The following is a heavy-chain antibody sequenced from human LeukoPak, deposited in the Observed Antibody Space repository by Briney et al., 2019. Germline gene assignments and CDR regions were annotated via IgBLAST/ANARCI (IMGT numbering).Heavy chain of an antibody. CDR1: GGTFSSYA. CDR2: INPNSGGT. D-gene: IGHD3-16*02. J-gene: IGHJ4*02. V-gene: IGHV1-2*02. Sequence: ASVKVSCKASGGTFSSYAISWVRQAPGQGLEWMGWINPNSGGTNYAQKFQGRVTMTRDTSISTAYMELSRLRSDDTAVYYCATDYRLWSRYPPFFDYWGQGTLVTVSS. CDR3: ATDYRLWSRYPPFFDY.